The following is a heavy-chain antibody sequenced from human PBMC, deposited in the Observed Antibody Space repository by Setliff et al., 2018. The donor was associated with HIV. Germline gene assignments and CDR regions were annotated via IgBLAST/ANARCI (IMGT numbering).Heavy chain of an antibody. CDR2: INPNSGGT. D-gene: IGHD2-8*01. CDR3: VRLTADRTNYYYYMDV. CDR1: GYTFTGYY. J-gene: IGHJ6*03. Sequence: ASVKVSCKASGYTFTGYYMHWVRQAPGQGLEWMGWINPNSGGTDYAQKFQGRVTMTRDTSTNTAYMEVRSPSFDDTAVYYCVRLTADRTNYYYYMDVWGKGTTVTVSS. V-gene: IGHV1-2*02.